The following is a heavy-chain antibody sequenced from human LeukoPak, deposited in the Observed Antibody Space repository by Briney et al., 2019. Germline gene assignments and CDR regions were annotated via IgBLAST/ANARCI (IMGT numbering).Heavy chain of an antibody. CDR3: VRSTMSDLAYCGGNCFAFDY. J-gene: IGHJ4*02. V-gene: IGHV3-74*01. CDR1: GFTFNNYW. Sequence: PGGSLRLSCAASGFTFNNYWMHWVRQAPGKGLVWVSRINTGGTTTSYADSVKGRFTISRDNAKNTLYVQMSGLSAEDTAVYYCVRSTMSDLAYCGGNCFAFDYWGQGTPVTVSS. D-gene: IGHD2-21*01. CDR2: INTGGTTT.